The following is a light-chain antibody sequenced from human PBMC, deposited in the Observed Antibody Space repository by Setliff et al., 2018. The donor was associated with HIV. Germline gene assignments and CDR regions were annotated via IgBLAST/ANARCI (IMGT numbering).Light chain of an antibody. V-gene: IGLV2-14*01. CDR1: SSDIGGYDY. J-gene: IGLJ1*01. CDR2: EVS. CDR3: ISYADSSALYV. Sequence: QSALTQPASVSGSPGQSITISCTGTSSDIGGYDYVSWYQQHPDTAPKVIIYEVSNRPSGVSNRFSGSKSGNTASLTISGLLAEDEADYYRISYADSSALYVFGSGTKVTVL.